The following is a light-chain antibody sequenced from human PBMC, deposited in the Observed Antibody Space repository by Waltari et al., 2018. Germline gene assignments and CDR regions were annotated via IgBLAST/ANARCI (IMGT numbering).Light chain of an antibody. V-gene: IGLV3-27*01. CDR3: YSAADNDLGV. J-gene: IGLJ3*02. CDR1: VLANKY. Sequence: SFELTQTSSLSVSPGQTVRITCSGDVLANKYARWFQQKPGQAPILIISKDTERPSGIPERFSGSSSGTTVTLTSSGAQVEDEADYYCYSAADNDLGVFGGGTKLTVL. CDR2: KDT.